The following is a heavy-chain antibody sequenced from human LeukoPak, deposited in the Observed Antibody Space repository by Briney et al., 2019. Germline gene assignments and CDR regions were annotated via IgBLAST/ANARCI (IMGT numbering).Heavy chain of an antibody. V-gene: IGHV3-7*01. CDR3: ARDVEYSYGYEYYYYGMDV. D-gene: IGHD5-18*01. CDR2: IKQDGSEK. CDR1: GSTFSSYW. J-gene: IGHJ6*02. Sequence: GRSLRLSCAASGSTFSSYWMSWVRQAPGKGLEWVANIKQDGSEKYYVDSVKGRFTISRDNAKNSLYLQMNSLRAEDTAVYYCARDVEYSYGYEYYYYGMDVWGQGTTVTVSS.